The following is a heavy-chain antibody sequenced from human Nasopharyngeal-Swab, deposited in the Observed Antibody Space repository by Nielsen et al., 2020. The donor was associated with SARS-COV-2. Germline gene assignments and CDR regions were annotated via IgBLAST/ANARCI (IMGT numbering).Heavy chain of an antibody. CDR2: ISGSGGST. D-gene: IGHD3-9*01. CDR1: KFTFSSYA. CDR3: AKSLGQLLEWFTYDILTGYYSDAFDI. V-gene: IGHV3-23*01. Sequence: GESLKISCAASKFTFSSYAMSWVRQAPGKGLEWVSAISGSGGSTYYADSVKGRFTISRDNSKNTLYLQMNSLRAEDTAVYYCAKSLGQLLEWFTYDILTGYYSDAFDIWGQGTMVTVSS. J-gene: IGHJ3*02.